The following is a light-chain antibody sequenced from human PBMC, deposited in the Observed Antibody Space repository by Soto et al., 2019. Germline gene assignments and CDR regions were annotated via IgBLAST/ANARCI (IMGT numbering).Light chain of an antibody. CDR1: QFLSSY. CDR3: QHLNSYPIT. J-gene: IGKJ5*01. CDR2: DVS. V-gene: IGKV3-11*01. Sequence: EVLLTQSPATLSLAPGKSATLSCRASQFLSSYLAWYQQKPGQAPRLLIYDVSNRATGIPARFSGSGSGTDFTLSISSLQPDDFGTYYCQHLNSYPITFGQGTRLEIK.